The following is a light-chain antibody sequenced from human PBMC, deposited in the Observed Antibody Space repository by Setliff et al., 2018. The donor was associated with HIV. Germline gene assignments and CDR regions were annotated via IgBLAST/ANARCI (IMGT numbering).Light chain of an antibody. CDR3: CSYAGSYTYV. V-gene: IGLV2-11*01. J-gene: IGLJ1*01. CDR1: SSDVGSYDY. CDR2: NVN. Sequence: QSALIQPPSVSGSPGQSVTISCTGTSSDVGSYDYVSWYQHHPGTVPKPMIYNVNSRPSGVPHRFSGPKSGNTASMTISGLQAEDEADYYCCSYAGSYTYVFGTGTKVTVL.